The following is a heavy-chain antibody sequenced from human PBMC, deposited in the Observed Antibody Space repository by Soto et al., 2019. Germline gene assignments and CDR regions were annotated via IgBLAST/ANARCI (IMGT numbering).Heavy chain of an antibody. CDR3: AMMTTVTLRGFDY. J-gene: IGHJ4*02. Sequence: VQLLESGGGLVQPGGSLRLSCAASGLTFSSYAINWVRQAPGKGLEWVSGISGSGASTFYADSVKGRFTISRDNSKNTLYVLMNNLRAEDTAVYYCAMMTTVTLRGFDYWGQGTLVTVSS. CDR2: ISGSGAST. V-gene: IGHV3-23*01. D-gene: IGHD4-17*01. CDR1: GLTFSSYA.